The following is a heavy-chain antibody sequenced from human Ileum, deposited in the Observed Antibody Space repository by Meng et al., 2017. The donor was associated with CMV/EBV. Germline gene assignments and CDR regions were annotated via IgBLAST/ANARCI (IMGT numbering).Heavy chain of an antibody. CDR1: RSAFTSYY. J-gene: IGHJ4*02. D-gene: IGHD3-16*01. CDR3: ARGANYASYRVDY. CDR2: INPVSGDT. Sequence: KPGASRTVTAKTSRSAFTSYYMHWVRRAPGQGLEWMGWINPVSGDTNYAKNFQDTVTLTRDTSINTAYMELRGLRLDDTAFYFCARGANYASYRVDYWGQGTLVTVSS. V-gene: IGHV1-2*02.